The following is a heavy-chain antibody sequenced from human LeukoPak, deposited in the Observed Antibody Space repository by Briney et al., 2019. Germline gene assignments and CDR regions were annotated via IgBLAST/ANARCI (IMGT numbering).Heavy chain of an antibody. J-gene: IGHJ4*02. D-gene: IGHD4-17*01. CDR1: GFTFSNYA. CDR2: IYSGGST. CDR3: ASTFYGDSPPY. V-gene: IGHV3-66*01. Sequence: GGSLRLSCLASGFTFSNYAMSWVRQAPGKGLEWVSVIYSGGSTYYADSVKGRFTISRDNSKNTLYLQMNSLRAEDTAVYYCASTFYGDSPPYWGQGTLVTVSS.